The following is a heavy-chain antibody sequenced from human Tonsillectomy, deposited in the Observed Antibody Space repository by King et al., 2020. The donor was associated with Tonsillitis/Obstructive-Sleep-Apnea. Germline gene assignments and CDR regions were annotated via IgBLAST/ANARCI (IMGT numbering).Heavy chain of an antibody. J-gene: IGHJ4*02. CDR2: IYPGDSDT. CDR3: ARLTTDSGSSHSFDY. Sequence: VQLVESGAEVKKPGESLKISCEGSGYSFTSYWIGWVRQMPGKGLECMGIIYPGDSDTRYSPSLQGQVTFSADKSISTAYLQWSSLEASDTAMYYCARLTTDSGSSHSFDYWGQGTLVTVSS. CDR1: GYSFTSYW. D-gene: IGHD3-10*01. V-gene: IGHV5-51*03.